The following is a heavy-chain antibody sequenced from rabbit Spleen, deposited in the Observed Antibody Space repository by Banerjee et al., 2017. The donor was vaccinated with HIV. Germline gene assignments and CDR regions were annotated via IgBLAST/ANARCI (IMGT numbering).Heavy chain of an antibody. Sequence: QEQLVESGGGLVKPEGSLKLSCTASGFSFSNKAVMCWVRQAPGKGLEWIAYIYPDYRSTHYASWVDGRFTISLDNAQNTAFLQMTSLTAADTATYFCAIDLTGVIGWNFGWWGQGTLVTVS. CDR1: GFSFSNKA. J-gene: IGHJ3*01. CDR3: AIDLTGVIGWNFGW. CDR2: IYPDYRST. V-gene: IGHV1S47*01. D-gene: IGHD4-1*01.